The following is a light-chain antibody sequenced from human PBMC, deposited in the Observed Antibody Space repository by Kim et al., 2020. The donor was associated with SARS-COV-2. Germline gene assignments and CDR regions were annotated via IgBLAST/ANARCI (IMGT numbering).Light chain of an antibody. CDR3: QQRNNWPPGYT. J-gene: IGKJ2*01. Sequence: PGERATLSCRASQSVSSYLAWYQQKPGQAPRPLFYDASNRATGIPARFSGSGSGTDFTLTISSLEPEDFVVYYCQQRNNWPPGYTFGQGTKL. CDR2: DAS. CDR1: QSVSSY. V-gene: IGKV3-11*01.